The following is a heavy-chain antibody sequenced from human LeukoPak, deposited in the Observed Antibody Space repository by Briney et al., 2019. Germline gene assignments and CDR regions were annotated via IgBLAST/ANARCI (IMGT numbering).Heavy chain of an antibody. J-gene: IGHJ4*02. CDR2: LSYDGSNK. Sequence: GRSLRISCAASGFIFSSHGMHWVRQAPGKCLDWVAVLSYDGSNKYYADSVKGRFTISRDNSKNTLYLQMNSLRAEDTAVYYCAKDRGIVVVPDANDYWGQGTLVTVSS. CDR1: GFIFSSHG. V-gene: IGHV3-30*18. D-gene: IGHD2-2*01. CDR3: AKDRGIVVVPDANDY.